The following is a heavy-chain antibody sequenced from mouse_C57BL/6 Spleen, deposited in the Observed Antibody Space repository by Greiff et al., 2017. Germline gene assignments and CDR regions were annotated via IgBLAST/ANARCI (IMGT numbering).Heavy chain of an antibody. D-gene: IGHD1-1*02. CDR2: IRSKGSNYAT. CDR1: GFTFNTYA. Sequence: EVQLQESGGGLVQPKGSLKLSCAASGFTFNTYAMHWFRQAPGKGLEWVARIRSKGSNYATYYADSVKDRFTISRDDSQSMLYLQMNNLKTEDTAMYYCVRYGVLEGFAYWGQGTLVTVSA. CDR3: VRYGVLEGFAY. V-gene: IGHV10-3*01. J-gene: IGHJ3*01.